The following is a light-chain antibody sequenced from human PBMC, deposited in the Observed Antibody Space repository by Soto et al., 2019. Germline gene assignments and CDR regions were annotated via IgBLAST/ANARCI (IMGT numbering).Light chain of an antibody. CDR3: HQYSSLTKT. V-gene: IGKV3-20*01. Sequence: EIVLTQSPGTLSLSPGERATLSCRASQSVSRTYLAWYQQRPGQAPRXXIYGASSRETGILDRFSGSGAGTEFTLTISRLEPEDFAVYYCHQYSSLTKTFGQGTKVDIK. J-gene: IGKJ1*01. CDR1: QSVSRTY. CDR2: GAS.